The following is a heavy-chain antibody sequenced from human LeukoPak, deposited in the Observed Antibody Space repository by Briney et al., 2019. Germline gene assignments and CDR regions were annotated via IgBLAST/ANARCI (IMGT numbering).Heavy chain of an antibody. V-gene: IGHV3-66*01. CDR2: IYSGGAT. J-gene: IGHJ4*02. CDR1: GVTVSSNY. CDR3: AKIPPGRSDYYGSGSYFDY. Sequence: GGSLRLSCVASGVTVSSNYMSWVRQAPGKGLEWVSIIYSGGATFYADSVKGRFIISRENSKNTLWLQMNSLRAEDTAVYYCAKIPPGRSDYYGSGSYFDYWGQGTLVTVSS. D-gene: IGHD3-10*01.